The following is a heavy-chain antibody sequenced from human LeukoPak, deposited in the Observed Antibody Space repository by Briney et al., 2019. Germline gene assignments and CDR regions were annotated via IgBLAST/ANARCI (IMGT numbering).Heavy chain of an antibody. CDR1: GFTFDLYS. CDR2: ISGSSTTI. Sequence: PGGSLRLSCAASGFTFDLYSMNWVRQAPGKGLEWLSYISGSSTTIDYADSVKGRFTISRDNAKNSLYLQMNSLRAEDTATYYCARGVGAFEIWGQRTMVTVSS. CDR3: ARGVGAFEI. V-gene: IGHV3-48*01. D-gene: IGHD3-3*01. J-gene: IGHJ3*02.